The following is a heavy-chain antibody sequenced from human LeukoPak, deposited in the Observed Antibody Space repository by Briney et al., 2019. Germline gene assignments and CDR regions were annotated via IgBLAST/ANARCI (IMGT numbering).Heavy chain of an antibody. CDR2: ISGDGTTT. CDR1: GFTFNNYF. Sequence: GGSLRLSCVASGFTFNNYFMHWVRLAPGKGLVWVSRISGDGTTTLYADSVKGRFTISRDNAKNTVYLQMNSLRDEDTAVYYCARRVDSTRWFDPWGQGTLVAVS. V-gene: IGHV3-74*03. J-gene: IGHJ5*02. D-gene: IGHD2-15*01. CDR3: ARRVDSTRWFDP.